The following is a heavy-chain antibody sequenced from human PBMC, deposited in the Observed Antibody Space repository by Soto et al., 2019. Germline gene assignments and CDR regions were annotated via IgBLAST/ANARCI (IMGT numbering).Heavy chain of an antibody. J-gene: IGHJ4*02. D-gene: IGHD2-21*01. Sequence: ASVKVSCKASGYTFTNHGISWVRQAPGQGLEWVGWVSGYNDKTKSAQKFQGRVTMTIDTSTNTAYMELRSLRSDDTAVYFCARDFYPVAYFFDYWGQGTLVTVSS. CDR3: ARDFYPVAYFFDY. CDR2: VSGYNDKT. CDR1: GYTFTNHG. V-gene: IGHV1-18*04.